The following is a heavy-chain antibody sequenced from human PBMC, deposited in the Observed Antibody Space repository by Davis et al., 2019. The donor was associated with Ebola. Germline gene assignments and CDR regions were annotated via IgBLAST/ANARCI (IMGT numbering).Heavy chain of an antibody. V-gene: IGHV1-18*04. CDR3: ARRDFDWLLLYYYGMDV. J-gene: IGHJ6*02. D-gene: IGHD3-9*01. Sequence: ASVKVSCKASGYTFTNYGITWVRQAPGQGLEWMGWINPHNGNTNYAQNVQGRVTMTTDTSTSTAYMELRSLRSDDTAVYYCARRDFDWLLLYYYGMDVWGQGTTVTVSS. CDR2: INPHNGNT. CDR1: GYTFTNYG.